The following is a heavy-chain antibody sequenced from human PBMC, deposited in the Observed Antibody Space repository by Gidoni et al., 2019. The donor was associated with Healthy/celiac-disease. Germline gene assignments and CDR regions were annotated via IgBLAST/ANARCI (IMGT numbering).Heavy chain of an antibody. CDR2: VVVGSGNT. D-gene: IGHD3-16*02. Sequence: QMQLVQSGPEVKKPGTSVKVSCKASGLTFTSPAMQWVRQARGQRLEWIGWVVVGSGNTNYAQKFQERVTITRDMSTSTAYMELSSLRSEDTAVYYCAAGGYDYVWGSYRYKKTPFDYWGQGTLVTVSS. J-gene: IGHJ4*02. CDR1: GLTFTSPA. V-gene: IGHV1-58*02. CDR3: AAGGYDYVWGSYRYKKTPFDY.